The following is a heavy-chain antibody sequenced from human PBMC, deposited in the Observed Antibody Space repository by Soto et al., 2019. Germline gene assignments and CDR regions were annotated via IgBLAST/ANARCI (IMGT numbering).Heavy chain of an antibody. J-gene: IGHJ5*02. Sequence: SETLSLTCTVSGASISGFYWSWIRKSAGKGLEWIGRIYATGTTDYNPSLKSRVMMSVDTSKKQFSLKLRSVTAADTAVYYCVRNGTKTLRDWFDPWGQGISVTVS. V-gene: IGHV4-4*07. CDR2: IYATGTT. D-gene: IGHD1-1*01. CDR1: GASISGFY. CDR3: VRNGTKTLRDWFDP.